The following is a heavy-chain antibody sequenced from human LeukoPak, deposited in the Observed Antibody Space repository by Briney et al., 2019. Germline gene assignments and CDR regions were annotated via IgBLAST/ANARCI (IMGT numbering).Heavy chain of an antibody. V-gene: IGHV1-2*06. D-gene: IGHD6-13*01. CDR3: ARVSIAAAGTIWGYYYYMDV. Sequence: GHSVTLSCNASGYTFTGYYMHWVRQPPGHGLELMGRINPNSGGTNYAQNFQCRVTITRDTTISTAYMELSRLRSDDTAVYYCARVSIAAAGTIWGYYYYMDVWGKGTTVTVSS. CDR2: INPNSGGT. CDR1: GYTFTGYY. J-gene: IGHJ6*03.